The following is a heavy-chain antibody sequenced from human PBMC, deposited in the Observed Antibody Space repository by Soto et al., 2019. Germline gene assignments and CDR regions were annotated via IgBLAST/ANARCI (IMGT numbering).Heavy chain of an antibody. J-gene: IGHJ3*02. Sequence: ASVKVSCKASGGTFSSYTISWVRQAPGQGLEWMGRIIPILGIANYAQKFQGRVTITADKSTSTAYMELSSLRSEDTAVYYCARDRVGYCTNGVCHGKRRDAFDIWGQGTMVTVSS. V-gene: IGHV1-69*04. CDR2: IIPILGIA. CDR3: ARDRVGYCTNGVCHGKRRDAFDI. D-gene: IGHD2-8*01. CDR1: GGTFSSYT.